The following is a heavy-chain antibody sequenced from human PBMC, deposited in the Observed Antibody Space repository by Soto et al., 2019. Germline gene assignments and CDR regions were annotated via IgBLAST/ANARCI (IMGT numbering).Heavy chain of an antibody. Sequence: SETLSLTCTVSGASIKSTDYYWSWIRQAPGKGLEWIGYVYYTGSTCYNPSLMSRLTISVDTSKNQFSLKLTSVTAAETAVYYCVRTAREGAVAPHWFDRWGQGTQVTVPS. J-gene: IGHJ5*02. CDR1: GASIKSTDYY. CDR3: VRTAREGAVAPHWFDR. V-gene: IGHV4-30-4*01. D-gene: IGHD2-21*02. CDR2: VYYTGST.